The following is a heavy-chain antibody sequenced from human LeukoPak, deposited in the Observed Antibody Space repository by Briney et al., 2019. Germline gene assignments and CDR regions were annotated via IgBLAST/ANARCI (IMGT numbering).Heavy chain of an antibody. D-gene: IGHD3-22*01. CDR2: ISAYNGNT. CDR3: ARVSSVAEVNLAHYGAYNYHDSSGYYTH. J-gene: IGHJ4*02. V-gene: IGHV1-18*01. CDR1: GYTFTSYG. Sequence: ASVKVSCKASGYTFTSYGISWVRQAPGQGLEWMGWISAYNGNTNYAQKLQGRVTMTTDTSTSTAYMELRSLRSDDTAVYYCARVSSVAEVNLAHYGAYNYHDSSGYYTHWGQGTLVPVSS.